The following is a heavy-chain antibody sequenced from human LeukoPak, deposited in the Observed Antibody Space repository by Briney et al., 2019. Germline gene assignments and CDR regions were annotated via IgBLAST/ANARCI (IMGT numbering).Heavy chain of an antibody. CDR2: ISAYNGNT. CDR1: GYTFTSYG. J-gene: IGHJ4*02. D-gene: IGHD2-15*01. V-gene: IGHV1-18*01. CDR3: ARDPRRSGEAYFDY. Sequence: ASVKVSCKSSGYTFTSYGISWVRQAPGQGLEWMGWISAYNGNTNYAQKLQGRVTMTTDTSTSTAYMELRSLRSDDTAVYYCARDPRRSGEAYFDYWGQGTLVTVSS.